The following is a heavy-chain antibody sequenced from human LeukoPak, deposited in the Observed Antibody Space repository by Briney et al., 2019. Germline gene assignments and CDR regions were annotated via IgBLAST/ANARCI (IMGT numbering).Heavy chain of an antibody. CDR2: IYYSGKT. Sequence: PSETLSLTCTVSGGSVSGYYWTWIRQPPGKGLEWIGYIYYSGKTNYNPSLKSRVTISVDTSKNQFSLNLTSITAADTAVYYCARGFLMTPYYFDYWGQGTLVTVSS. CDR3: ARGFLMTPYYFDY. J-gene: IGHJ4*02. V-gene: IGHV4-59*02. CDR1: GGSVSGYY. D-gene: IGHD2-8*01.